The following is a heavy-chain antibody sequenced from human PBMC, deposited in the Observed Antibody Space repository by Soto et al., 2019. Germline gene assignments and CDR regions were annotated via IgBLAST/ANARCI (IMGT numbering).Heavy chain of an antibody. Sequence: SVKVSCKASGGTFSSYAISWVRQAPGQGLEWMGGIIPIFGTANYAQKFQGRVTITADESASTAYMELSSLRSEDTAVYYCARVVTYYYDSSGYPTWGQGTLVTVSS. J-gene: IGHJ5*02. CDR2: IIPIFGTA. CDR1: GGTFSSYA. D-gene: IGHD3-22*01. V-gene: IGHV1-69*13. CDR3: ARVVTYYYDSSGYPT.